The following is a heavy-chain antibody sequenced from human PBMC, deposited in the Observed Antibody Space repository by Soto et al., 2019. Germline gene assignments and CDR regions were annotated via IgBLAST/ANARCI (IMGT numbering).Heavy chain of an antibody. D-gene: IGHD2-15*01. CDR3: AKSRGAGGHFDY. V-gene: IGHV3-23*01. CDR2: ISSGGST. Sequence: EVQLLESGGGLVQPEGSLRLSCAASGFTVTSYAMGWVRQAPGKGLEWVSVISSGGSTYYADSVRGRFTISRDNSKDTPALQMNSLRAEDTAVYYCAKSRGAGGHFDYWGQGALVTVSS. CDR1: GFTVTSYA. J-gene: IGHJ4*02.